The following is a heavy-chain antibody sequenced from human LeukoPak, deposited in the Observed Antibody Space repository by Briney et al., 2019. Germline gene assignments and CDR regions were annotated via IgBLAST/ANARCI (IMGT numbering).Heavy chain of an antibody. D-gene: IGHD3-9*01. CDR1: GFSLSTSPVG. V-gene: IGHV2-5*02. Sequence: SGPTLVNPTQTLTLTCTFSGFSLSTSPVGVGWIRQPPGKALEWLALIYWDDDKRYSPSLKSRLTITKDTSKNQVVLTMTNMDPVDTATYYCAHRGTNYDILAFDYWGQGTLVTVSS. CDR2: IYWDDDK. CDR3: AHRGTNYDILAFDY. J-gene: IGHJ4*02.